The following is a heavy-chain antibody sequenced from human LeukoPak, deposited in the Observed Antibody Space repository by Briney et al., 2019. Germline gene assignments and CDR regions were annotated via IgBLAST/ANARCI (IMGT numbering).Heavy chain of an antibody. Sequence: GGSLRLSSAASGFTFSSYAMSWVRQAPAKGLQWVSTISGSGGSTYYADSVKGRFTISRDNSKNTLYLQMNGLRDEDTALYSCAKDYCSGGSCYSGLDYWGQGTLVTVSS. CDR2: ISGSGGST. V-gene: IGHV3-23*01. CDR3: AKDYCSGGSCYSGLDY. CDR1: GFTFSSYA. J-gene: IGHJ4*02. D-gene: IGHD2-15*01.